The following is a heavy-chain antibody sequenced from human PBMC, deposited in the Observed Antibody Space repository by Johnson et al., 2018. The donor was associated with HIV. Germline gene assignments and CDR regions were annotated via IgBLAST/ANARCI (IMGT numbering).Heavy chain of an antibody. D-gene: IGHD3-3*01. Sequence: QVQLVESGGGVVQPGRSLRLSCAASGFTFSSYSMHWVRQAPGKGLEWVAGISNDGRNKYYADSVKGRFTISRDNAKNSLYLQMNSLRAEDTALYYCARLSGYYVYDAFDIWGQGTMVTVSS. CDR2: ISNDGRNK. CDR1: GFTFSSYS. J-gene: IGHJ3*02. CDR3: ARLSGYYVYDAFDI. V-gene: IGHV3-30*04.